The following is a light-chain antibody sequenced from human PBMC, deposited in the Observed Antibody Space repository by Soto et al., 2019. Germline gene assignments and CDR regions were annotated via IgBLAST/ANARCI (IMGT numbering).Light chain of an antibody. J-gene: IGLJ1*01. V-gene: IGLV2-8*01. CDR3: SSYTGSNNAYV. CDR2: EVS. Sequence: QSVLTQPPSASGSPGQSVTISCTGTSNDVGGYNYVSWYQQHPGKAPKLMIYEVSKRPSGVPDRFSGSKSGNTASLTVSGLQAEDEGDYYCSSYTGSNNAYVFGTGTKVTV. CDR1: SNDVGGYNY.